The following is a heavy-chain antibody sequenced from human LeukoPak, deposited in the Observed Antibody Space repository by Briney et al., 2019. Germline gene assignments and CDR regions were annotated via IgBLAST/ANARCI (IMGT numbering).Heavy chain of an antibody. J-gene: IGHJ4*03. D-gene: IGHD3-10*01. CDR2: ISYDGSNK. Sequence: GGSLRLSCAASGFTFSSYAMHWVRQAPGKGLEWVAVISYDGSNKYYADSVKGRFTISRDNSKNTLYLQMNSLRAEDTAVYYCARGSVSAPRAIADFDYWGQGTMVTVSS. CDR3: ARGSVSAPRAIADFDY. CDR1: GFTFSSYA. V-gene: IGHV3-30*04.